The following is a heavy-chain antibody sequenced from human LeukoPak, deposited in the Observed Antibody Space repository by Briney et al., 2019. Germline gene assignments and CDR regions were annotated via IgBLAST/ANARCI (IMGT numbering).Heavy chain of an antibody. D-gene: IGHD6-19*01. J-gene: IGHJ4*02. V-gene: IGHV3-23*01. Sequence: GGSLRLSCAASGFTFSSYAMSWVRQAPGKGLEWVSAISASADRTFDADSVKGRFVISRDNSKNTLYLQMNSLRAEDTAVYYCAKDPIAVAGTSLDYWGQGTLVTVSS. CDR2: ISASADRT. CDR3: AKDPIAVAGTSLDY. CDR1: GFTFSSYA.